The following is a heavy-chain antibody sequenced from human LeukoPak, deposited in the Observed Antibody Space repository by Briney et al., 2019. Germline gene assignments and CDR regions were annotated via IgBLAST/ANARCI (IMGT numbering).Heavy chain of an antibody. CDR1: GGSISSSNYY. CDR3: ARGRTTTVTTDYYYYGMDV. V-gene: IGHV4-39*02. CDR2: IYHSGSP. D-gene: IGHD4-11*01. J-gene: IGHJ6*02. Sequence: SETLSLTCFVSGGSISSSNYYWGWIRQPPGKGLEWIGEIYHSGSPNYNPSLKSRVTVSVDKSRNHFSLNLSSVTAADTAVYYCARGRTTTVTTDYYYYGMDVWGQGTTVTVSS.